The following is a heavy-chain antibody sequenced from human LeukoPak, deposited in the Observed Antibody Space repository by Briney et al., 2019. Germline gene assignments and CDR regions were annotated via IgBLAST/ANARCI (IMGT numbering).Heavy chain of an antibody. J-gene: IGHJ4*02. CDR3: ASGYTSTWYLVLAY. Sequence: SEILSLTCTVSGDSITTSNYYWGWIRQPPGKGLEWIGSIYYSGITYYNASLGSRVTTSLDTSKNQLSLKVNSVTAADTAVYYCASGYTSTWYLVLAYWGQGTLVTVSS. D-gene: IGHD6-13*01. CDR1: GDSITTSNYY. CDR2: IYYSGIT. V-gene: IGHV4-39*07.